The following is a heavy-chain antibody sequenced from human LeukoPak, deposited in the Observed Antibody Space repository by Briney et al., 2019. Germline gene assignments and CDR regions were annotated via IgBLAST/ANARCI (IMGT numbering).Heavy chain of an antibody. Sequence: GGSLRLSCTASGFTFSDYYMSWIRQAPGKGLEWLSYVSQSGSTIYHADSVKGRFTISRDNGKNSLYLQMNSLRAEDTGMYYCAREGHSYGSDYWGQGTLVTVSS. J-gene: IGHJ4*02. CDR1: GFTFSDYY. CDR3: AREGHSYGSDY. CDR2: VSQSGSTI. V-gene: IGHV3-11*01. D-gene: IGHD5-18*01.